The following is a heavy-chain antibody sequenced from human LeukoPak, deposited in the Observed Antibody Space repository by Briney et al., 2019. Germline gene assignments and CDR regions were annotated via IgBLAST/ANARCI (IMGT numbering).Heavy chain of an antibody. D-gene: IGHD2-15*01. Sequence: SETLSLTCTVSGGSISSHYWSWIRQPPGKGLEWIGYIYYSGSTNYNPSLKSRVTISVDTSKNQFSLKLSSVTAADTAVYYCARAYCSGGSCYSSLWDYWGQGTLVTVSS. CDR1: GGSISSHY. CDR3: ARAYCSGGSCYSSLWDY. CDR2: IYYSGST. V-gene: IGHV4-59*11. J-gene: IGHJ4*02.